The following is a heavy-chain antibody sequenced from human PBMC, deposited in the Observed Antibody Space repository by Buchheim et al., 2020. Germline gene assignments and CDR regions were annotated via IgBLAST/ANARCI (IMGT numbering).Heavy chain of an antibody. J-gene: IGHJ6*02. V-gene: IGHV4-31*03. CDR3: ARGGSTYYYGSGSYSDYYYYGMDV. CDR1: GGSISSGGYY. CDR2: IYYSGST. Sequence: QVQLQESGPGLVKPSQTLSLTCTVSGGSISSGGYYWSWIRQHPGKGLEWIGYIYYSGSTYYNPSLKIRVTISVDTSKNQFSLKLSSVTAADTAVYYCARGGSTYYYGSGSYSDYYYYGMDVWGQGTT. D-gene: IGHD3-10*01.